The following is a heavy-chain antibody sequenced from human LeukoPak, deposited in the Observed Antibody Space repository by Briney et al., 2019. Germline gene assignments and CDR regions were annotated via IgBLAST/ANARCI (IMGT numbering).Heavy chain of an antibody. J-gene: IGHJ4*02. CDR3: ARDYYASGSFDY. V-gene: IGHV3-7*01. Sequence: WGSLRLSCAASGITCSGFWMSWVRQAPGKGLEWVAHIKKDGSEQFCVDSVKGRFSVSRDNARNSLYLQMDSLRVEDTAVYYCARDYYASGSFDYWGQGILVTVSS. CDR1: GITCSGFW. D-gene: IGHD3-10*01. CDR2: IKKDGSEQ.